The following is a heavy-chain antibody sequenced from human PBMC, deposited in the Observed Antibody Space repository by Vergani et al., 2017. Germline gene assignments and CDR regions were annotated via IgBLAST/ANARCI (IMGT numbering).Heavy chain of an antibody. V-gene: IGHV1-45*02. J-gene: IGHJ5*02. CDR1: GYTFTYRY. D-gene: IGHD2-15*01. Sequence: QMQLVQSGAEVKKTGSSVKVSCKASGYTFTYRYLHWVRQAPGQALEWMGWITPFNGNTNYAQKFQDRVTITRDRSMSTAYMELSSLRSEDTAVYYCARPYCSGGSCYSGEEGWFDPWGQGTLVTVSS. CDR3: ARPYCSGGSCYSGEEGWFDP. CDR2: ITPFNGNT.